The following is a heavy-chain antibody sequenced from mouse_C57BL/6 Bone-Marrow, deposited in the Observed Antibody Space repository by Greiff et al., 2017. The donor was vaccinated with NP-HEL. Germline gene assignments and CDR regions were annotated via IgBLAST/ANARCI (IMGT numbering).Heavy chain of an antibody. J-gene: IGHJ2*01. Sequence: QVQLKQSGAELVKPGASVKLSCKASGYTLTSYWMHWVKQRPGQGLEWIGMIHPNSGSTNYNEKFKSKATLTVDKSSSTAYMQLSSLTSEDSAVYYCARFLFITTVVATDFDYWGQGTTLTVSS. V-gene: IGHV1-64*01. CDR3: ARFLFITTVVATDFDY. D-gene: IGHD1-1*01. CDR1: GYTLTSYW. CDR2: IHPNSGST.